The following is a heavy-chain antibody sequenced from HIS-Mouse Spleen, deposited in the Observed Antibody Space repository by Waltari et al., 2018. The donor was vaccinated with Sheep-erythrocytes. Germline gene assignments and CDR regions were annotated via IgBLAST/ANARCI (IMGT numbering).Heavy chain of an antibody. V-gene: IGHV3-30-3*01. CDR2: NSYDGSNK. CDR3: ARGLAVAARGYFDY. Sequence: QVQLVESGGGVVQPGRSLRLSCAASGFTFSSYAMHWVRQAPGKGLEWVAVNSYDGSNKYYADSVKGRFTISRDNSKNTLYLQMNSLRAEDTAVYYCARGLAVAARGYFDYWGQGTLVTVSS. J-gene: IGHJ4*02. CDR1: GFTFSSYA. D-gene: IGHD6-6*01.